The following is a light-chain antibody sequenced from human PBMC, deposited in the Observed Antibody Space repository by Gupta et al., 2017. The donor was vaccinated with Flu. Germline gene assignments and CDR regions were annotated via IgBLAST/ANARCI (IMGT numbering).Light chain of an antibody. CDR1: SNDVGDSNY. J-gene: IGLJ3*02. V-gene: IGLV2-11*01. CDR2: DVS. Sequence: QSALTQPRSVFGSPGQSVTISCTGTSNDVGDSNYVSWYQQRPGRAPKLIIYDVSKWPSGVPDRFSGSRSGNTASLTISGLQAEDEADYYCCSYAGIPWVFGGGTKLTVL. CDR3: CSYAGIPWV.